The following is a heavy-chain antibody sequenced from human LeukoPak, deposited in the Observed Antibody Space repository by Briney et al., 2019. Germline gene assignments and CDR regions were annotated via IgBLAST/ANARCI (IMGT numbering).Heavy chain of an antibody. D-gene: IGHD2-15*01. V-gene: IGHV1-18*01. CDR3: ARDVYCSGGSCYYHYGMDV. J-gene: IGHJ6*02. CDR2: ISAYNGNT. CDR1: GYTFTSYG. Sequence: ASVKVSCKASGYTFTSYGISWVRQAPGQGLEWMGWISAYNGNTNYAQKLQGRVTMTTDTSTSTAYMELRSLRSDDTAVYYCARDVYCSGGSCYYHYGMDVWGQGTTVTVSS.